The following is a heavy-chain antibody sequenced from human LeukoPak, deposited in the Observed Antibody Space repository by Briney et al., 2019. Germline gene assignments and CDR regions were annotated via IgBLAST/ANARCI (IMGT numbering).Heavy chain of an antibody. CDR3: ARDNRYFDPGVYYYNGMDV. Sequence: SETLSLTCTVSGGSISDGSYYWGWIRQPPGKGLEWIGTIFYSGSTYYNPSLKSRLTISVDTSKNQFSLKLSSVTAADTAVYYCARDNRYFDPGVYYYNGMDVWGQGTTVTVSS. V-gene: IGHV4-39*07. J-gene: IGHJ6*02. D-gene: IGHD3-9*01. CDR2: IFYSGST. CDR1: GGSISDGSYY.